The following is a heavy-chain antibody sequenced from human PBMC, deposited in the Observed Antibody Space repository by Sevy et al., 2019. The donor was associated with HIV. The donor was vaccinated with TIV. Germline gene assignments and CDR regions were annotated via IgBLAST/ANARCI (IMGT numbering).Heavy chain of an antibody. Sequence: ASVKVSCKSSGYTFTTHGLSWVRQAPGQGVEWMGWMSPYNGDTNYAQKFQGRVTMAADTSTSTAYMELKSLRSGDTAVYYCAVHMTTSFDHWGQGTLVTVSS. V-gene: IGHV1-18*01. J-gene: IGHJ4*02. CDR2: MSPYNGDT. CDR1: GYTFTTHG. D-gene: IGHD4-4*01. CDR3: AVHMTTSFDH.